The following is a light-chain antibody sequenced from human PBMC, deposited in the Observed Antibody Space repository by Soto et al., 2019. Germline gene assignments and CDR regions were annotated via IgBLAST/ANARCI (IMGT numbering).Light chain of an antibody. CDR1: LTISTF. V-gene: IGKV1-39*01. CDR3: EESYSPPRVT. J-gene: IGKJ3*01. Sequence: DIQMTQSPSSLSASVGDRVTITCRASLTISTFLNWYQQKPGKAPKLLIYAASRLRSGVPSRFSGSGSGTDFTLTISSLQPEDCATYYCEESYSPPRVTFGPGTKVDL. CDR2: AAS.